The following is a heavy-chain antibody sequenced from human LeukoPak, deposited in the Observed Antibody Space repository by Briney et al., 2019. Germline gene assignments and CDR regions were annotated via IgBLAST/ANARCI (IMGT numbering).Heavy chain of an antibody. V-gene: IGHV3-30*02. J-gene: IGHJ5*02. Sequence: GGSLRLSCVGSGFTFSVHWVRQVPGKGLEWLTLIRHDGTDQHYADSVRGRFTISRDNSKNTVYLQMNSLRPEDTALYYCAKDGNWASVSWGQGTLVTVSS. D-gene: IGHD7-27*01. CDR1: GFTFS. CDR2: IRHDGTDQ. CDR3: AKDGNWASVS.